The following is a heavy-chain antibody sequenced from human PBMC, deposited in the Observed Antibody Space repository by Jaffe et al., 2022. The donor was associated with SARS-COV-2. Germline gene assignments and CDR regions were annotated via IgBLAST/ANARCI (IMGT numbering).Heavy chain of an antibody. CDR3: ARQVYGGYCAADY. Sequence: QLQLQESGPGLVKPSETLSLTCTVSGGSISSSSYYWGWIRQSPGKGLEWIGSIYHSGSTYHNPSLKSRVIISVDTSKNQFSLKLSSVTAADTAVYYCARQVYGGYCAADYWGQGTLVTVSS. CDR2: IYHSGST. D-gene: IGHD5-12*01. V-gene: IGHV4-39*01. J-gene: IGHJ4*02. CDR1: GGSISSSSYY.